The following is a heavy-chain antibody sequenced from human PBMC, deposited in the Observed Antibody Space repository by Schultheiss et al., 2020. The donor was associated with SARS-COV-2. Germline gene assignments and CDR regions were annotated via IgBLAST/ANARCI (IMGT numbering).Heavy chain of an antibody. CDR2: IYYSGST. J-gene: IGHJ4*02. CDR3: ARDDGGNSRRFGGLDY. CDR1: GGSFSTYY. D-gene: IGHD4-23*01. Sequence: SETLSLTCAVYGGSFSTYYWSWIRQPPGKGLEWIGYIYYSGSTNYNPSLKSRVTISVDTSKNQLTLRLSAVTAADTAVYYCARDDGGNSRRFGGLDYWGQGTLVTVSS. V-gene: IGHV4-59*01.